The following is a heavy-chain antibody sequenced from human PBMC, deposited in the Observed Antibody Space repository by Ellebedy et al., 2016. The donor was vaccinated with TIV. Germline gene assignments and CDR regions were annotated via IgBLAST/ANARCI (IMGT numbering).Heavy chain of an antibody. J-gene: IGHJ3*02. CDR1: GFSFRSYW. V-gene: IGHV3-7*01. CDR2: INQDGSDN. CDR3: ATDGSYGDYRSPTHAFVM. Sequence: GESLKISCAASGFSFRSYWMSWVRQAPGKGLEWVANINQDGSDNYYVDSVKGRFTIARDNAKNSLYLQMSSLRVEDTAVYYCATDGSYGDYRSPTHAFVMWGQGTMVAVSS. D-gene: IGHD4-17*01.